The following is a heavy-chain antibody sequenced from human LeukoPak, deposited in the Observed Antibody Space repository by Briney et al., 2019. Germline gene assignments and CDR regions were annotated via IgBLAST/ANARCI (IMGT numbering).Heavy chain of an antibody. Sequence: ASVKVSCKASGYTFTSDDINWVRQATGQGLEWMGWMNPKSGNTGYAQNFQGRVTMARSTSISTAYMELSSLTSADTAVYYCARIRGFSYGLAFDLWGQGTMVTVSS. CDR2: MNPKSGNT. J-gene: IGHJ3*01. D-gene: IGHD5-18*01. CDR3: ARIRGFSYGLAFDL. V-gene: IGHV1-8*01. CDR1: GYTFTSDD.